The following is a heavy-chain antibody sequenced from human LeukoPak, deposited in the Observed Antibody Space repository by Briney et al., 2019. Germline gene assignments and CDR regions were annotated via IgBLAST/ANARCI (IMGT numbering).Heavy chain of an antibody. CDR3: ARDENYGIFFNVDY. D-gene: IGHD4-17*01. Sequence: GASVKVSCKASGYSFVLYGISWERQAPGEGPEWMGWISGSTGDTKYAQKFQGRVTMTADTSTSTAYMELRSLRSDDTAVYYCARDENYGIFFNVDYWGQGTLVTVSS. CDR1: GYSFVLYG. CDR2: ISGSTGDT. V-gene: IGHV1-18*01. J-gene: IGHJ4*02.